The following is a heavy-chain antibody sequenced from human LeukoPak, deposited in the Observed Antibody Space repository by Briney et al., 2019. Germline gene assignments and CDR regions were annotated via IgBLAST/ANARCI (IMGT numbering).Heavy chain of an antibody. CDR3: ARDSRRDGYNLDY. CDR1: GDSINSSNYY. V-gene: IGHV4-39*02. Sequence: KPSETLSLTCTVSGDSINSSNYYWGWIRQPPGKGLEWVGNIYYSGRTYYNPSLKSRVTISIHTSKNQFSLKLSSVTAADTAVYYCARDSRRDGYNLDYWGRGTLVTVSS. D-gene: IGHD5-24*01. J-gene: IGHJ4*02. CDR2: IYYSGRT.